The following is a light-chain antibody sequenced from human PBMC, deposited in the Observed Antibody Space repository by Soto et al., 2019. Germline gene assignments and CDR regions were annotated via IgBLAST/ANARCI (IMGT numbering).Light chain of an antibody. CDR3: QQRSNWPPWT. CDR1: QRVSSF. Sequence: DIVLTQSPATLSLSPGERATLTCRASQRVSSFLAWYQQKPGQAPRLLIYGASIRATGIPARFSGSGSGTDFTLTSSSLEPEDFAGYYCQQRSNWPPWTFGQGTKVEIK. J-gene: IGKJ1*01. CDR2: GAS. V-gene: IGKV3-11*01.